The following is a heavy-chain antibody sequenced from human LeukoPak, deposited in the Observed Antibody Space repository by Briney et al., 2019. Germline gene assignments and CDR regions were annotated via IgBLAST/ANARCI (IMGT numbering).Heavy chain of an antibody. D-gene: IGHD2-8*02. V-gene: IGHV3-7*01. Sequence: GGSLRLSCAASGFTFSSYWMSWVRQGPGKGLEGVANINQDGSEKYYVDSVKGRFTISRDNGKNSLYLQMNSLRVEDTAVYFCARDSTGWQADSFDIWGQGTKVTVSA. CDR1: GFTFSSYW. CDR3: ARDSTGWQADSFDI. CDR2: INQDGSEK. J-gene: IGHJ3*02.